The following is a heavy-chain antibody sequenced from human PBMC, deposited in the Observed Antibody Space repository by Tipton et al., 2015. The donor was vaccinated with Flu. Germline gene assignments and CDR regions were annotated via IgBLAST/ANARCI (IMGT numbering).Heavy chain of an antibody. CDR1: GFTFGNYW. V-gene: IGHV3-7*01. Sequence: GSLRLSCAASGFTFGNYWMDWVRQAPGKGLEWVANIKQDGTEIHYVESVKGRFTISRDNARNALSLQMNNLRAADTAVYYCARKVGDYWGQGTLVTVSS. CDR3: ARKVGDY. J-gene: IGHJ4*02. CDR2: IKQDGTEI. D-gene: IGHD1-26*01.